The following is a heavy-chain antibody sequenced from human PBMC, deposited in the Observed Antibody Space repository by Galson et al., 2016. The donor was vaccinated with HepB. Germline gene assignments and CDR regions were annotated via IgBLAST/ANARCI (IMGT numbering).Heavy chain of an antibody. CDR1: GYTFTSYY. CDR2: INPSGGST. CDR3: ERDYYDISGRSVSFDI. Sequence: SVKVSCKASGYTFTSYYMHWVRQAPGQGLEWMGIINPSGGSTRYAQKFQGRVAMNRDTSTSTVYMELRSLRSEDTAVYYCERDYYDISGRSVSFDIWGQGTMVTVSS. V-gene: IGHV1-46*01. J-gene: IGHJ3*02. D-gene: IGHD3-22*01.